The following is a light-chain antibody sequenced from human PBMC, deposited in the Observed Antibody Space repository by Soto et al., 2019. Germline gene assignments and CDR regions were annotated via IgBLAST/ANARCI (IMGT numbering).Light chain of an antibody. CDR2: DAS. V-gene: IGKV3-11*01. Sequence: EIVLTQSPATLSLSPGERATLSCKASQSVSSYLAWYQQKPGKAPRLLIYDASNRATGIPARFSGSVSGTNFTLSISCLEPEDFAVYYCQQRSNWPWTFGQGTKV. J-gene: IGKJ1*01. CDR1: QSVSSY. CDR3: QQRSNWPWT.